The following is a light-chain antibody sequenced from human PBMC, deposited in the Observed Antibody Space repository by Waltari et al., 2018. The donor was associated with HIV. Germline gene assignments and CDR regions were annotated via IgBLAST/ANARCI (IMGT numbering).Light chain of an antibody. CDR1: ASPKPY. CDR3: LSADSSGTYV. Sequence: SSELTQPPSVSVSPGQTARLTCSGDASPKPYTHWFQPKPGQAPLVVIHKNTERPSGIPERFSASRSGTTVTLTISGVQTDDEADYYCLSADSSGTYVFGPGTTVTVL. CDR2: KNT. V-gene: IGLV3-25*03. J-gene: IGLJ1*01.